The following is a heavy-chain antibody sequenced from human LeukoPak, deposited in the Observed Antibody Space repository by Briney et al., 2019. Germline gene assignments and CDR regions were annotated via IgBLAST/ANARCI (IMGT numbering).Heavy chain of an antibody. CDR1: GGSISSYY. V-gene: IGHV4-4*07. D-gene: IGHD2-8*02. CDR2: IYTSGST. Sequence: SETLSLTCTVSGGSISSYYWSWIRQPAGKGLEWIGRIYTSGSTNYNPSLKSRVTMSVDTSKNQFSLKLSSVTAADTAVYYCARENPSGPPDAFDIWGQGTMVTVSS. J-gene: IGHJ3*02. CDR3: ARENPSGPPDAFDI.